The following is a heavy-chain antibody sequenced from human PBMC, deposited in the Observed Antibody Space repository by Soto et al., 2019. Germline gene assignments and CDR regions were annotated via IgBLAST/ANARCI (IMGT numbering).Heavy chain of an antibody. D-gene: IGHD3-22*01. Sequence: QVQLQESGPGLVKPSQTLSLTCTVSGGSISSGGYYWSWIRQHPGKGLEWIGYIYYSGSTYYNPSLKSRVTISVDTSKNQFSLKLSSVTAADTAVYYCARDLYYYDSSGYHYVNWFDPWGQGTLVTVSS. J-gene: IGHJ5*02. CDR2: IYYSGST. V-gene: IGHV4-31*03. CDR1: GGSISSGGYY. CDR3: ARDLYYYDSSGYHYVNWFDP.